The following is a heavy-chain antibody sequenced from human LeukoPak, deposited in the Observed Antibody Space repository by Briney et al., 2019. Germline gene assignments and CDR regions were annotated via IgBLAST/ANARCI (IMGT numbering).Heavy chain of an antibody. V-gene: IGHV3-11*01. Sequence: GGSWGLSCQAPGLTSSDYSISWIRQAPGKGLGGVSYISSSGSTIYYADSVKGRFTISRDNAKNSLYLQMNSLRAEDTAVYYCARADSSGYYRLYYFDYWGQGTLVTVSS. CDR1: GLTSSDYS. CDR3: ARADSSGYYRLYYFDY. D-gene: IGHD3-22*01. CDR2: ISSSGSTI. J-gene: IGHJ4*02.